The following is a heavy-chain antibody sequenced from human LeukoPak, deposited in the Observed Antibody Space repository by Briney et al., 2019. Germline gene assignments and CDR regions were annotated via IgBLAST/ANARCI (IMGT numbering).Heavy chain of an antibody. J-gene: IGHJ4*02. Sequence: PGGSLRLSCAASGFTFSNYGMHWVRQAPGKGLERVAFMPYDGGDKYYADSVKGRLTISRDNSKNTLYLQMNSLRAEDTAVYYCAKDRRLSGWYFDTWGQGTLVTVSS. CDR2: MPYDGGDK. CDR1: GFTFSNYG. CDR3: AKDRRLSGWYFDT. D-gene: IGHD6-19*01. V-gene: IGHV3-30*02.